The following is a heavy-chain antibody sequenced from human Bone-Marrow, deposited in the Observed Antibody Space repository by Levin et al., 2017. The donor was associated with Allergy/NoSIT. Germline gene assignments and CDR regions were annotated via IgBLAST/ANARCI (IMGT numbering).Heavy chain of an antibody. Sequence: GESLKISCAGSGFTFSRYERNWVRQAPGKGREWVSYMSSTGNTIYYADSVKGRFTISRDNAKNSVYLQMDSLRAEDTAVDYCARGLSSTGNSEFDYWGQGTLVKVSS. CDR2: MSSTGNTI. V-gene: IGHV3-48*03. D-gene: IGHD4-23*01. CDR3: ARGLSSTGNSEFDY. CDR1: GFTFSRYE. J-gene: IGHJ4*02.